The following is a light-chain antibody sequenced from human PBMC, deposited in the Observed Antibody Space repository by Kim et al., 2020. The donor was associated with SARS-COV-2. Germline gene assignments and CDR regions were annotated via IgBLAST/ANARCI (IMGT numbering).Light chain of an antibody. CDR3: QVWDSSPVI. CDR1: NIGSKN. CDR2: RDG. J-gene: IGLJ2*01. V-gene: IGLV3-9*01. Sequence: SYELTQPLSVSVALGQTARVTCGGNNIGSKNVHWYQQKPGQAPVLVIYRDGDRPSGIPERFSGSNPGNTATLTISRAQAGDEADYYCQVWDSSPVIFGGGTQLTVL.